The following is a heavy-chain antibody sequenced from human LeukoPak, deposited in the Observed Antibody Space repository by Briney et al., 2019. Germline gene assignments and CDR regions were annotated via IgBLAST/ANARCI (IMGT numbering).Heavy chain of an antibody. CDR3: ARGSPLTSSSWPSFDY. J-gene: IGHJ4*02. V-gene: IGHV4-59*01. D-gene: IGHD6-13*01. CDR1: GGSIGGYY. Sequence: PSETLSLTCTVSGGSIGGYYWSWIRQPPGKGLEWIGYVYYSGSTNYNPSLKSRVTISVDTSKNQFSLKLSSVTAADTAVYYCARGSPLTSSSWPSFDYWGQGTLVTVSS. CDR2: VYYSGST.